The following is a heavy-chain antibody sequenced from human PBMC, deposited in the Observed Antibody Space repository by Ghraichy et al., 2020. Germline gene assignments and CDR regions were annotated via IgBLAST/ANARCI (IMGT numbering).Heavy chain of an antibody. V-gene: IGHV1-2*04. Sequence: ASVKVSCKASRYTFSGYYLHWVRQAPGQGLEWMGCINPISGDTNYAQKFQGWVSMTRDTSLNTVYMELTRLRSDDTAIYYCARAIYVVTHFDCWGQGTLVTVSS. D-gene: IGHD3-22*01. J-gene: IGHJ4*02. CDR1: RYTFSGYY. CDR3: ARAIYVVTHFDC. CDR2: INPISGDT.